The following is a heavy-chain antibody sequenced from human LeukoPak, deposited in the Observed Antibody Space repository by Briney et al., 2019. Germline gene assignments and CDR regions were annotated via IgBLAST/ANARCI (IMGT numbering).Heavy chain of an antibody. CDR1: GFTFSSYA. D-gene: IGHD6-13*01. CDR3: AKDPEQQQLFFQH. CDR2: ISGSGGST. J-gene: IGHJ1*01. V-gene: IGHV3-23*01. Sequence: GGSLRLSCAASGFTFSSYAMSWVRQAPGKGLEWVLGISGSGGSTYYADSVKGRFTISRDNSNNTLYLQMNSLRAEDTAVYYCAKDPEQQQLFFQHWGQGTLATVSS.